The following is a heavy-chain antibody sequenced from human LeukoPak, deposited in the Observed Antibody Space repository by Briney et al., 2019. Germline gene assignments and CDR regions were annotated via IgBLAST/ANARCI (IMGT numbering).Heavy chain of an antibody. CDR1: GGSISSHY. CDR3: ARDSGSYSIDP. J-gene: IGHJ5*02. V-gene: IGHV4-59*11. D-gene: IGHD1-26*01. CDR2: IYYSGST. Sequence: PSETLSLTCTVSGGSISSHYWSWIRQPPGKGLEWIGYIYYSGSTNYNPSLKSRVTISVDTSKNQFSLELSSVTAADTAVYYCARDSGSYSIDPWGQGTLVTVSS.